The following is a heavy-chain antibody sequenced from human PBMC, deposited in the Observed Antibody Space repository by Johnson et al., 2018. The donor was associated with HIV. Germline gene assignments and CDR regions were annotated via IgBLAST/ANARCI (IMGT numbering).Heavy chain of an antibody. V-gene: IGHV3-11*04. CDR1: GFTFSDYY. Sequence: QVQLVESGGNLVKPGGSLRLSCAASGFTFSDYYMSWIRQAPGKGLEWISYISSSGSTIYSADSVQGRFTTSRDNAKNSLYLQMDSLRAEDTAVYYCARSKDCSVGTCPDGFDIWGQGTMVIVSS. CDR3: ARSKDCSVGTCPDGFDI. J-gene: IGHJ3*02. CDR2: ISSSGSTI. D-gene: IGHD2-15*01.